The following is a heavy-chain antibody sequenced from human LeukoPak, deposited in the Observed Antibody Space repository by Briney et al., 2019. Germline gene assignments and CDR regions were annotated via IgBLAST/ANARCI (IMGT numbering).Heavy chain of an antibody. V-gene: IGHV3-9*01. Sequence: PGGSLRLSCAASGFTFDDYAMHWVRQAPGKGLEWVSGISWNSGSIGYADSVKGRFTISRDNAKNSLYLQMNSLRAEDTALYYCAKDVSGYDRTGVLDYWGQGTLVTVSS. D-gene: IGHD5-12*01. CDR2: ISWNSGSI. CDR3: AKDVSGYDRTGVLDY. J-gene: IGHJ4*02. CDR1: GFTFDDYA.